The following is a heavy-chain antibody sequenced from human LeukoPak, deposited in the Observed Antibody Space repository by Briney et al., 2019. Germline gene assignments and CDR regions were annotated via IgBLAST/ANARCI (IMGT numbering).Heavy chain of an antibody. CDR3: ARTGDYFQAA. V-gene: IGHV4-39*01. J-gene: IGHJ5*02. CDR1: GGSISTSSYY. Sequence: SETLSLTCTVSGGSISTSSYYWGWIRQPPGKGLEWIGSIYYSGSTYYSPSLKSRVTISVDTSKNQFSLKLSSVTAADTAVYYCARTGDYFQAAWGQGTLVTVSS. CDR2: IYYSGST. D-gene: IGHD2/OR15-2a*01.